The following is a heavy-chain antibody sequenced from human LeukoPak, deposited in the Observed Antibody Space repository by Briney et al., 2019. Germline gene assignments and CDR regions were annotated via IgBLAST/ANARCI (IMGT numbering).Heavy chain of an antibody. Sequence: PGGSLRLSCAASGFTFSSYAMHWVRQAPGKGLEWVAVISYDGSNKYYADSVKGRFTISRDNSKNTLYLQMNSLRAEDTAVYYCAREITMMSAFDIWGQGTMVTVSS. D-gene: IGHD3-22*01. CDR1: GFTFSSYA. J-gene: IGHJ3*02. CDR3: AREITMMSAFDI. V-gene: IGHV3-30*01. CDR2: ISYDGSNK.